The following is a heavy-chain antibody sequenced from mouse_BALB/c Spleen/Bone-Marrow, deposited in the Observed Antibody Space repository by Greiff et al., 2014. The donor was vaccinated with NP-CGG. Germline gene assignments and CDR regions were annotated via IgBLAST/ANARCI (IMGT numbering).Heavy chain of an antibody. Sequence: QVQLQQSGAELVRPGASVKLSCKASGYTFTSYRINWVKQRPGQGLEWIGNIYPSDNYTNYNQKFKDKATLTVDKSSSTAYMQLSSPTSEDSAVYYCTRNYGSSYDWYFDVWGAGTTVTVSS. CDR1: GYTFTSYR. V-gene: IGHV1-69*02. CDR3: TRNYGSSYDWYFDV. CDR2: IYPSDNYT. D-gene: IGHD1-1*01. J-gene: IGHJ1*01.